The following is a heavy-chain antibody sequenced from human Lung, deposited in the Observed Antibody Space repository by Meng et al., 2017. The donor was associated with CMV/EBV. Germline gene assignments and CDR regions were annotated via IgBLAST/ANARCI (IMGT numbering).Heavy chain of an antibody. D-gene: IGHD5-18*01. J-gene: IGHJ5*02. CDR2: IYWDDDK. CDR1: GFPLTTVAVG. V-gene: IGHV2-5*02. CDR3: AHLAWIQLWCLDP. Sequence: ITFKRCLLQVEQPTCTRTLTSTCTGFPLTTVAVGVGWSRYHPGKALEWLALIYWDDDKRYSPCLKGRLTITKDTSKNQVVLTMTNMDPVETDTYYCAHLAWIQLWCLDPWGQGTLVTVSS.